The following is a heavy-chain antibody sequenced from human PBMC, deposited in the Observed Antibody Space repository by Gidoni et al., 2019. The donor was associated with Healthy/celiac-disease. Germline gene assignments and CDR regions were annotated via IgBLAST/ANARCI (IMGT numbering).Heavy chain of an antibody. CDR3: AREYRGGVRGYYGMDV. Sequence: QVQLVQSGAAVKKPGASVKVSCKASGYTFTGYYLHWVRQAPGQGLEWMGWINPNSGGTNYAQKFQGWVTMTRDTSISTAYMELSRLRSDDTAVYYCAREYRGGVRGYYGMDVWGQGTTVTVSS. CDR1: GYTFTGYY. CDR2: INPNSGGT. V-gene: IGHV1-2*04. J-gene: IGHJ6*02. D-gene: IGHD3-16*01.